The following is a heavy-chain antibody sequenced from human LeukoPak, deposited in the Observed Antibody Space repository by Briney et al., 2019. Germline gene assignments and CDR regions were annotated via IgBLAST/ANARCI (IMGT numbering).Heavy chain of an antibody. Sequence: PSETLSLTCTVSGGSIFSYYFNWIRQPPGKGLEWIGYIYSNGITNYNPSLRSRGTISIATSKNQFSLRLRSVTAADTAIYYCARRAYYDTSGYYPASGYFDLWGRDTLVTVSS. CDR2: IYSNGIT. CDR1: GGSIFSYY. J-gene: IGHJ2*01. D-gene: IGHD3-22*01. V-gene: IGHV4-4*08. CDR3: ARRAYYDTSGYYPASGYFDL.